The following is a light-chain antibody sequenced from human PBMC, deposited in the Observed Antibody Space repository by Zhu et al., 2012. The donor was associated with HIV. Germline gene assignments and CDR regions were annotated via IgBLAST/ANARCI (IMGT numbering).Light chain of an antibody. CDR2: EAS. CDR1: QSVDGS. CDR3: QQYHIYST. J-gene: IGKJ1*01. V-gene: IGKV1-5*03. Sequence: DIQMTQSPSTLSASIGDRVTITCRASQSVDGSLAWYQQTPGKAPNLLIYEASTLESGVPSRFSGSGSETEFTLTISSLQPDDFTTYYCQQYHIYSTFGQGTKVEVK.